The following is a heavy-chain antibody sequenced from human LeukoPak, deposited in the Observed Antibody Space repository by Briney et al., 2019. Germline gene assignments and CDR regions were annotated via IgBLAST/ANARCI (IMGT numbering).Heavy chain of an antibody. D-gene: IGHD2-2*01. J-gene: IGHJ5*02. CDR1: GFTFSSYC. V-gene: IGHV3-74*01. CDR2: IISDESST. CDR3: AREELGDCSSTSCYDVVNWFDP. Sequence: GGSLRLSCAASGFTFSSYCMHWVRQAPGKWLVWVSCIISDESSTTYADSVKGRFTISRDNAKNTLYLQMNSLRAEDPAMYYCAREELGDCSSTSCYDVVNWFDPWGQGTLVTVSS.